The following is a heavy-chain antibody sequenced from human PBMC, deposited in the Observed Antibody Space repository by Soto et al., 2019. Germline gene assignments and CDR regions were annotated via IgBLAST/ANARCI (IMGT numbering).Heavy chain of an antibody. CDR3: ATDYWGPDH. J-gene: IGHJ5*02. CDR2: IKDDGSEK. CDR1: GFTFSSSW. V-gene: IGHV3-7*01. D-gene: IGHD7-27*01. Sequence: EVQLVESGGGLVQPGGSLRLSCAASGFTFSSSWMNWVRQVPGKGLEWVANIKDDGSEKRYVDAVKGRFTVSRDNDKSSLYLQMNSLRAEDTAMYYCATDYWGPDHWGQGTLVTVSS.